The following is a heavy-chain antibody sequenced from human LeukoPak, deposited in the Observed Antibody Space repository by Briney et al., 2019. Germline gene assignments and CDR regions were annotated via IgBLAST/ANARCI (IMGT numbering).Heavy chain of an antibody. D-gene: IGHD1-26*01. CDR1: GGIFSSYA. Sequence: SVKVSCKASGGIFSSYAIRWVRQADGHGLEWMGGILTIFGPANYAQKFQGRVTITTDESTSTAYMELSSLRSEDTAVYYCARLVGATSGAFDIWGQGTMVTVSS. CDR2: ILTIFGPA. J-gene: IGHJ3*02. V-gene: IGHV1-69*05. CDR3: ARLVGATSGAFDI.